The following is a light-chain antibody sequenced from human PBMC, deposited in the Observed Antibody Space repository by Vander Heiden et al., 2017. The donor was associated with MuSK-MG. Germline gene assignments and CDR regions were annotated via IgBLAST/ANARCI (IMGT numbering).Light chain of an antibody. Sequence: DIQQTQSPSTLSASVGDTVTITCRASQSISSWLAWYQQKPGTAPKLLTYDASSLESGVPSRVSGSGSGTEFTLTISSLQPDDFATYYCQQDNSYSGTFGQGTKVEIK. J-gene: IGKJ1*01. CDR2: DAS. CDR1: QSISSW. CDR3: QQDNSYSGT. V-gene: IGKV1-5*01.